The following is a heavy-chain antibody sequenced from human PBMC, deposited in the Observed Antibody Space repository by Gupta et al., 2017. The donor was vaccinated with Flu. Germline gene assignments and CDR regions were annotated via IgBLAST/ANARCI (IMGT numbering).Heavy chain of an antibody. CDR2: IRSAANSYAT. CDR3: TRRGYSGNSGVDF. CDR1: GSIFSGSS. J-gene: IGHJ4*02. V-gene: IGHV3-73*02. D-gene: IGHD4-23*01. Sequence: EVQLVESGGGLVPPGGSLKLSFAPSGSIFSGSSMHWVRQASEKGLDGVGRIRSAANSYATTYAASVKGRFTISRDDSKNTAYLQMNSLKTEDTAVYYCTRRGYSGNSGVDFWGQGTLVTVSS.